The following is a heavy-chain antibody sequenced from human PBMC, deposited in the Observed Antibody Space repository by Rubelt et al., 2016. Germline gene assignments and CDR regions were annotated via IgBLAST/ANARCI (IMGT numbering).Heavy chain of an antibody. V-gene: IGHV1-2*02. CDR2: INPNSGGT. J-gene: IGHJ3*02. CDR3: ARRWLQFGEDAFDI. CDR1: GYTFTSYG. Sequence: QVQLVQSGAEVKKPGASVKVSCKASGYTFTSYGISWVRQAPGQGLEWMGWINPNSGGTNVSQKCQGRVTRTRDTCISTAYMELSRLRSDDTAVYYRARRWLQFGEDAFDIWGQGTMVTVSS. D-gene: IGHD5-24*01.